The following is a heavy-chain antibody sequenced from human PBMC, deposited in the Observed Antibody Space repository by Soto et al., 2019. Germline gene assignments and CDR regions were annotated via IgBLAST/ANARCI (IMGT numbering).Heavy chain of an antibody. J-gene: IGHJ4*02. CDR3: ARAVAVAADIDY. V-gene: IGHV1-3*05. D-gene: IGHD6-19*01. CDR2: INAGNGNT. CDR1: GYTFTGYA. Sequence: QVQLVQSGAEEKKPGASVKVSCKASGYTFTGYAMHWVRQAPGQRLEWMGWINAGNGNTKYSQKFQGRVTITRDTSASTAYMELSSLRSEDTAVYYFARAVAVAADIDYWGQGTLVTVSS.